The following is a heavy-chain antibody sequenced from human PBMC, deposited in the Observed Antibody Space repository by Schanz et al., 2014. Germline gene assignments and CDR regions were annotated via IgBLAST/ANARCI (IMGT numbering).Heavy chain of an antibody. D-gene: IGHD3-9*01. Sequence: VQVVESGGGLVQPGGSLRLSCEASGFTLTSYALTWVRQAPGKGLEWVAAISYDDGSNKYYADSVKGRFTISRDNSKNTMFLQMNSLRAEDTALYYCATSGLVSHSFDAFDIWGQGTMVTVSS. CDR2: ISYDDGSNK. CDR3: ATSGLVSHSFDAFDI. CDR1: GFTLTSYA. J-gene: IGHJ3*02. V-gene: IGHV3-30*03.